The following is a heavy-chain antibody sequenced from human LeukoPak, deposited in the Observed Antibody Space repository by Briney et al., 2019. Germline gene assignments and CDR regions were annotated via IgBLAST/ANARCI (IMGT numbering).Heavy chain of an antibody. CDR1: GYSFTSYW. V-gene: IGHV5-51*03. D-gene: IGHD2/OR15-2a*01. CDR3: ASCSRGCDYGMDV. CDR2: IYPADSDT. Sequence: KPGESLKISCKASGYSFTSYWIAWVRQMPGKDLEWMGIIYPADSDTRYSPSFQAQVTISADKSISTAYLQWSGLKASDTAMYYCASCSRGCDYGMDVWGKGTTVTVSS. J-gene: IGHJ6*04.